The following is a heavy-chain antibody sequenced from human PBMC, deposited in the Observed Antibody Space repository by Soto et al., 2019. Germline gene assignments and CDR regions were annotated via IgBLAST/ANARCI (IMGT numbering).Heavy chain of an antibody. CDR2: IVPMFGTP. CDR1: GGSFRSYA. D-gene: IGHD3-10*01. Sequence: QVQRVQSGAAVKRPGSSVKVSCEVSGGSFRSYAISWVRQAPGQGLEWMGGIVPMFGTPSYSQKFQGTITITADVSTSTAYIELSSLSPEDTAVYYCASNSGSLVSYWGQGTLVIVSS. CDR3: ASNSGSLVSY. V-gene: IGHV1-69*01. J-gene: IGHJ4*02.